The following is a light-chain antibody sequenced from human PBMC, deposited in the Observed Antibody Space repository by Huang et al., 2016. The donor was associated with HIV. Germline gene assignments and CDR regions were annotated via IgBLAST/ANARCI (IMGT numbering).Light chain of an antibody. CDR3: QQYDNWPPFT. CDR2: DAS. V-gene: IGKV3-15*01. Sequence: EIVMTQSPGTLSVSPGERATLSCRASQSVRRNLAWYQQKPGQAPRLLIYDASTRATGVPARFSGSGSGTQFTLSISSLQSEDFAVYYCQQYDNWPPFTFGPGTKVDIK. J-gene: IGKJ3*01. CDR1: QSVRRN.